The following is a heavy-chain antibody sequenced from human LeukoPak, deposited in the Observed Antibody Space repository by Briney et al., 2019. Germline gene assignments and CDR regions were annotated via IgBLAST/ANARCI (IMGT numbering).Heavy chain of an antibody. J-gene: IGHJ4*02. V-gene: IGHV3-48*01. CDR2: ISSSSSTI. CDR1: GFTFSSYS. Sequence: PGGSLRLSCAASGFTFSSYSMNWVRQAPGKGLEWVSYISSSSSTIYYADSVKGRFTISRDNAKNSLYLQMNSLRAEDTAVYYCARGAGISNFDYWGQGTLVTVSP. CDR3: ARGAGISNFDY. D-gene: IGHD3-10*01.